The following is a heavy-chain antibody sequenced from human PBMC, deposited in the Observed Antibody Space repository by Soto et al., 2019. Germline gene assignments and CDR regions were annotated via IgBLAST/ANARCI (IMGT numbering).Heavy chain of an antibody. Sequence: QVQLVQSGAEVKKPGASVKVSCKASGYTFTSYAMHWVRQAPGQRLEWMGWINAGNGNTKYSQKFQGRVTITRDTSASTAYMELSSLRSEDTAVSYCARGWIAEVQFYYWGQGTLVTVCS. CDR2: INAGNGNT. D-gene: IGHD6-13*01. J-gene: IGHJ4*02. CDR3: ARGWIAEVQFYY. V-gene: IGHV1-3*01. CDR1: GYTFTSYA.